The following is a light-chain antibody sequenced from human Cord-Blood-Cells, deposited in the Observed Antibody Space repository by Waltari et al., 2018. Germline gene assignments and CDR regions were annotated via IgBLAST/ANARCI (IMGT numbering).Light chain of an antibody. Sequence: QSALTQPASVSGSPGQSITISRTGTSSDVGGYNYVSWYQQPPGKAPKLMIYDVSKRPSGVSNRFSGSKSGNTASLTISGLQAEDEADYYCSSYTSSSNVVFGGGTKLTVL. CDR1: SSDVGGYNY. CDR3: SSYTSSSNVV. CDR2: DVS. J-gene: IGLJ2*01. V-gene: IGLV2-14*01.